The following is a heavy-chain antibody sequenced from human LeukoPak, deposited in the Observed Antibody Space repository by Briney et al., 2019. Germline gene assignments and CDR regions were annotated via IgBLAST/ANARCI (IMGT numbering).Heavy chain of an antibody. CDR3: ARGPPYYDFWSGFFDY. J-gene: IGHJ4*02. V-gene: IGHV3-11*04. D-gene: IGHD3-3*01. Sequence: GGSLRLSCAASGFTFSDYYMSWIRQAPGKGLEWVSYISSSGSTIYYADSVKGRFTISRDNAKNSLYLQMNSLSAEDTAVYYCARGPPYYDFWSGFFDYWGQGTLVTVSS. CDR1: GFTFSDYY. CDR2: ISSSGSTI.